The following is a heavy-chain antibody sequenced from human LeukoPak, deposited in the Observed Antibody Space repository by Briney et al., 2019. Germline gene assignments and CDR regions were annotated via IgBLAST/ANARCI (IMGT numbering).Heavy chain of an antibody. D-gene: IGHD3-10*01. CDR2: IYHSGST. CDR1: GGSISSSNW. Sequence: SETLSLTCAVSGGSISSSNWWSWVRQPPGKGLEWIGEIYHSGSTNYNPSLKSRVTISVDESKNQFSLKLSSVTAADTAVCYCARTSTTDALLWFGELFSWGQGTLVTVSS. CDR3: ARTSTTDALLWFGELFS. J-gene: IGHJ5*02. V-gene: IGHV4-4*02.